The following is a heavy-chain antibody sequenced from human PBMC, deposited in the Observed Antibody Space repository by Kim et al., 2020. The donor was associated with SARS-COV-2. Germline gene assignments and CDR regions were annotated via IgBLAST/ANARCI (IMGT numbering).Heavy chain of an antibody. CDR3: ARVGGIFGVAHDY. Sequence: ASVKVSCKASGYTFTSYYMHWLRQAPGQGLEWMGIINPSGGSTSYAQKFQGRVAMTRDTSTSTVYMELSSLRAEDTAVYYCARVGGIFGVAHDYWGQGTLVTVSS. V-gene: IGHV1-46*01. J-gene: IGHJ4*02. D-gene: IGHD3-3*01. CDR1: GYTFTSYY. CDR2: INPSGGST.